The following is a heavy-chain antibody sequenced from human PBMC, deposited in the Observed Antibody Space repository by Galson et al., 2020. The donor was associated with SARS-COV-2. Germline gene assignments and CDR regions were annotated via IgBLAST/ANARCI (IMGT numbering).Heavy chain of an antibody. CDR1: GFTFKNFY. D-gene: IGHD5-12*01. CDR3: AKGSGEYSCYVGAWAYHYYMDV. V-gene: IGHV3-30*02. J-gene: IGHJ6*03. Sequence: GGSLRLSCAASGFTFKNFYMHWVRQAPGKGLEWVAFIRYDGSNRYYADSVKGRFTISRDNSQSTLYLQMNSLRTEDTAVFYCAKGSGEYSCYVGAWAYHYYMDVWGKGTSVTVSS. CDR2: IRYDGSNR.